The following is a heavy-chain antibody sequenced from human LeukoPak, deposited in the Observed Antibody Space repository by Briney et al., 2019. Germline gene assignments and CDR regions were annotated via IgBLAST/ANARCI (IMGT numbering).Heavy chain of an antibody. J-gene: IGHJ4*02. V-gene: IGHV4-34*01. Sequence: SETLSLTCAVYGGSFSGYYWSWIRQPPGKGLEWIGEINHSGSTNYNPSLKSRVTISVDKSKNQFSLKLSSVTAADTAVYYCARDLRGYSYGYVVYWGQGTLVTVSS. CDR2: INHSGST. CDR1: GGSFSGYY. D-gene: IGHD5-18*01. CDR3: ARDLRGYSYGYVVY.